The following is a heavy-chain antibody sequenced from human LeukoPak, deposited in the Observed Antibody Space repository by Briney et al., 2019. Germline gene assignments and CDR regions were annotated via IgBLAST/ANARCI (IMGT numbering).Heavy chain of an antibody. CDR1: GFTVSSNY. V-gene: IGHV3-53*04. D-gene: IGHD1/OR15-1a*01. CDR2: IYSGGST. CDR3: ARGNSELDYYYGMDV. Sequence: GGSLRLSCAASGFTVSSNYMSWVRQAPGKGLEWVSVIYSGGSTYYADSVKGRFTISRHNSKNTLYLQMNSLRAEDTAVYYCARGNSELDYYYGMDVWGQGTTVTVSS. J-gene: IGHJ6*02.